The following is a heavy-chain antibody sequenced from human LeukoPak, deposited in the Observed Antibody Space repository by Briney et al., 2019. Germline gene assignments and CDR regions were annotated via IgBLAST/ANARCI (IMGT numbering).Heavy chain of an antibody. CDR3: ARSVPVWEVRGHNWLDP. CDR1: GGSISSYY. J-gene: IGHJ5*02. Sequence: SETLSLTCTVSGGSISSYYWSWIRQPPGKGLEWIGYIYYSGSTNYNPSLKSRVTISVDTSKNQFSLKLSSVTAADTAVYYCARSVPVWEVRGHNWLDPWGQGTLVTVSS. V-gene: IGHV4-59*08. CDR2: IYYSGST. D-gene: IGHD3-10*01.